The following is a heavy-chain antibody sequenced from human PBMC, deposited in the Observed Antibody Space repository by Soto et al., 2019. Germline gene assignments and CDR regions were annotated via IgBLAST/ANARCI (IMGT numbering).Heavy chain of an antibody. J-gene: IGHJ5*02. CDR1: GFTFSNFW. CDR2: ASPDGSST. CDR3: ASHGSGDYFWFDP. V-gene: IGHV3-74*01. D-gene: IGHD4-17*01. Sequence: EGQLVESGGGLVQPGGSLRLSCAASGFTFSNFWVHWVRQAPGKGLVWVSRASPDGSSTSYADSVKGRFTISRDNAKNMLYMEMNSLGAEDTAVYYCASHGSGDYFWFDPWGQGTLVTVSS.